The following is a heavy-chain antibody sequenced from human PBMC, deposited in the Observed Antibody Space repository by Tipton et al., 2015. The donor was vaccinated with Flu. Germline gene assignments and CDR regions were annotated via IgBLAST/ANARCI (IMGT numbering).Heavy chain of an antibody. CDR1: GGSISSSDYY. Sequence: TLSLTCTVSGGSISSSDYYWGWVRQPPGKGLEWIATIYYSGGTFYNPSLKSRVSISVDTSKNQFSLKLSSVTAADTAVYYCARGDGYNFDYWGQGTLVTVSS. J-gene: IGHJ4*02. D-gene: IGHD5-24*01. CDR3: ARGDGYNFDY. V-gene: IGHV4-39*07. CDR2: IYYSGGT.